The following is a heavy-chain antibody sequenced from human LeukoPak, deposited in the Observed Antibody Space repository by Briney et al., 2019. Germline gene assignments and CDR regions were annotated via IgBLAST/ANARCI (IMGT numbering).Heavy chain of an antibody. CDR2: IIPIFGTA. V-gene: IGHV1-69*05. Sequence: ASVKVSCKASGGTFSSYAISWVRQAPGQGLEWMGGIIPIFGTANYAQKFQGRVTITTDESTSTAYMELSSLRSEDTAVYYCARESSGYGSGSYSMGFDYWGQGTLVTASS. CDR3: ARESSGYGSGSYSMGFDY. D-gene: IGHD3-10*01. CDR1: GGTFSSYA. J-gene: IGHJ4*02.